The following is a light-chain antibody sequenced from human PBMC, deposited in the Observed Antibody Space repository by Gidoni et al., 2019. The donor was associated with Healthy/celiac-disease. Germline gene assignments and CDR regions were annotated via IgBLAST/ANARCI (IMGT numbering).Light chain of an antibody. CDR2: DAS. J-gene: IGKJ3*01. CDR1: QDISNY. V-gene: IGKV1-33*01. CDR3: QQYVQGVT. Sequence: DIQMTQSPSSLSASVGDRVTITCQASQDISNYLNWYQQKPGKAPKLLIYDASNLETGVPSRFSGSGSGTDFTFTISSLQPEDIATYYCQQYVQGVTFGPGTKVDIK.